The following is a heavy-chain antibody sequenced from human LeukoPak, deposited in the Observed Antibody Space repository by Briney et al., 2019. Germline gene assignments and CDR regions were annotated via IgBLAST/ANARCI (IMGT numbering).Heavy chain of an antibody. Sequence: GGSLRLSCVASGFTFSSYGMHWVRQAPGKGLEWVAFIRYDGSNKYYADSVKGRFTISRDNSKNTLYLQMNSLRAEDTAVYYCAKATLPLRAFDSFDYWGQGTLVTVSS. D-gene: IGHD3-9*01. CDR1: GFTFSSYG. J-gene: IGHJ4*02. CDR2: IRYDGSNK. V-gene: IGHV3-30*02. CDR3: AKATLPLRAFDSFDY.